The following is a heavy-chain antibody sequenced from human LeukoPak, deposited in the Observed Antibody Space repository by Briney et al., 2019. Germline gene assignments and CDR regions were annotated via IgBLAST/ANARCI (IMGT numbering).Heavy chain of an antibody. J-gene: IGHJ4*02. CDR2: IYYSGST. V-gene: IGHV4-39*07. D-gene: IGHD2-8*01. CDR3: ARGEDFVPLLDY. Sequence: SETLSLTCTVSGGSISSSSYYWGWIRQPPGKGLEWIGSIYYSGSTYYNPSLKSRVTISVDTSKNQFSLKLSSVTAADTAVYYCARGEDFVPLLDYWGQGTLVTVSS. CDR1: GGSISSSSYY.